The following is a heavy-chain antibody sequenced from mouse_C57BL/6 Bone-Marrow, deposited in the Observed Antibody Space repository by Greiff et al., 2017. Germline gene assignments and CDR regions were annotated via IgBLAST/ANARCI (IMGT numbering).Heavy chain of an antibody. CDR1: GFNIKNTY. CDR2: IAPANGNP. Sequence: EVQVVESVAELVRPGASVKLSCTASGFNIKNTYMHWVKQRPEQGLEWIGRIAPANGNPKYAPKLQGKAPITADTSSNPAYLQLSSLSSEDTAIYYCARREGGGFAYWGQGTLVTVSA. V-gene: IGHV14-3*01. CDR3: ARREGGGFAY. J-gene: IGHJ3*01.